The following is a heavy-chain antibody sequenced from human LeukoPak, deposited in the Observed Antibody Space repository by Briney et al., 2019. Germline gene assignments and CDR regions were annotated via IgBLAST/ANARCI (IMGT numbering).Heavy chain of an antibody. CDR1: GFTFSDSY. CDR2: ISGSGADI. V-gene: IGHV3-11*01. CDR3: AKEVAVLGYCSGGSCFNDY. Sequence: PGGSLRLSCAASGFTFSDSYMSWIRQAPGKGLECLSYISGSGADINYVDSVKGRFTISRDNTKNSLYLQMDNLRAEDTAVYYCAKEVAVLGYCSGGSCFNDYWGQGTLVTVSS. D-gene: IGHD2-15*01. J-gene: IGHJ4*02.